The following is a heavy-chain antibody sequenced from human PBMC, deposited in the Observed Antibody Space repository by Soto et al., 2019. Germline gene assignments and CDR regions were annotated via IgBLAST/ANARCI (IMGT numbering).Heavy chain of an antibody. D-gene: IGHD3-16*01. CDR1: GYSFTNND. V-gene: IGHV1-8*01. Sequence: QVKLVQSGAEVREPGASVKVSCKASGYSFTNNDVSWVRQATGQGLEWMGWMNPGRGDTGYAQKFQGRVTMTRDISIATAYMELSSLRSDDTAIYYCARMATFGSLNWFDPWGQGTLVTVSS. J-gene: IGHJ5*02. CDR3: ARMATFGSLNWFDP. CDR2: MNPGRGDT.